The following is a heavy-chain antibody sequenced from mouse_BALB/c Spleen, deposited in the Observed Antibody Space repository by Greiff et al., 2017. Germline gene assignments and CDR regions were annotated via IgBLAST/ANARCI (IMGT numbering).Heavy chain of an antibody. CDR2: ISYSGST. Sequence: EVKLMESGPGLVKPSQSLSLTCTVTGYSITSDYAWNWIRQFPGNKLEWMGYISYSGSTSYNPSLKSRISITRDTSKNQFFLQLNSVTTEDTATYYCARSVAYGNYFDYWGQGTTLTVSS. J-gene: IGHJ2*01. D-gene: IGHD2-1*01. CDR1: GYSITSDYA. CDR3: ARSVAYGNYFDY. V-gene: IGHV3-2*02.